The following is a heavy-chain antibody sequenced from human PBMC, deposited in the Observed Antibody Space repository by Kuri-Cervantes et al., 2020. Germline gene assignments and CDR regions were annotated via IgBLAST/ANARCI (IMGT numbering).Heavy chain of an antibody. Sequence: GSLRLSCTVSGDSINSGYYWGWIRQTSGKGLEWIGSIYQSGDTYYNPSLKSRVTISVDTSKNQFSLKLSSVTAADTAVYYCARDLQSRAEYYYYYGMDVWGQGTTVTVSS. CDR2: IYQSGDT. CDR1: GDSINSGYY. D-gene: IGHD6-13*01. CDR3: ARDLQSRAEYYYYYGMDV. V-gene: IGHV4-38-2*02. J-gene: IGHJ6*02.